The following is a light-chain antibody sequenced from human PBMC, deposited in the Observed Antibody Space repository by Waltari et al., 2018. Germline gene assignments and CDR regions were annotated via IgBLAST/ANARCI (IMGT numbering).Light chain of an antibody. CDR1: QSVSSN. Sequence: EIVITQSPATLSVSPGERAPLSCRASQSVSSNLAWYQQKPGQAPRLLIYGASTRATGIPARFSGSGSGTEFTLTISSMQSEDFAVYYCQQYNNWPAMYTFGQGTKLEIK. J-gene: IGKJ2*01. CDR3: QQYNNWPAMYT. V-gene: IGKV3-15*01. CDR2: GAS.